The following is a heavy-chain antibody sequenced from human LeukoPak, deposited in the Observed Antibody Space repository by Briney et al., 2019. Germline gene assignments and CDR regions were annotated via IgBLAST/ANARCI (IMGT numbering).Heavy chain of an antibody. CDR1: GFTFTDYY. J-gene: IGHJ6*02. CDR3: ARDRGWREYYYGMDV. CDR2: ISSSSSYT. Sequence: GGSLRLSCAASGFTFTDYYMSWIRQAPGKGLEWVSYISSSSSYTNYADSVKGRFTISRDNAKNSLYLQMNSLRAEDTAVYYCARDRGWREYYYGMDVWGQGTTVTVSS. D-gene: IGHD3-10*01. V-gene: IGHV3-11*06.